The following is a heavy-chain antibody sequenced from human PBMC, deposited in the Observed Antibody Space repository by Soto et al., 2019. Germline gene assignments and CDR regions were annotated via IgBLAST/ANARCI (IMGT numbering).Heavy chain of an antibody. CDR3: ASRYSSGIDF. D-gene: IGHD6-19*01. CDR1: GGSISSYY. CDR2: IFYSAST. Sequence: QVQLQESGPGLVKPSETLSLPCTVSGGSISSYYWSWIRQPPGKGLEWIGYIFYSASTHYNPSLKTRVTISVDPSKNQFSLKQSSVTAADTAVYYRASRYSSGIDFWGQGTLVTVSS. V-gene: IGHV4-59*08. J-gene: IGHJ4*02.